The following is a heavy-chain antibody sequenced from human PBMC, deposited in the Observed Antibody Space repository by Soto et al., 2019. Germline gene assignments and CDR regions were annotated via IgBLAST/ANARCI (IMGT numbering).Heavy chain of an antibody. CDR1: VGSISSGGYY. CDR2: ICYSGST. D-gene: IGHD3-3*01. Sequence: SETLSLTCTVSVGSISSGGYYWSWIRQHPGKGLEWIGYICYSGSTYHNPSLKSRTSMSVDTSKKQFSLTLTSVTAADTAVYYCAREESGLVDYWGQGRLGTFS. CDR3: AREESGLVDY. J-gene: IGHJ4*02. V-gene: IGHV4-30-4*08.